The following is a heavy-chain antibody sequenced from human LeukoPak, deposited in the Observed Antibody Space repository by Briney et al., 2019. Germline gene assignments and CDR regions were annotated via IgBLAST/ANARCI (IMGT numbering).Heavy chain of an antibody. D-gene: IGHD3-9*01. CDR1: GFSFSIYE. CDR3: ARAVDILTGFSGSPSPTDYYYYMDV. CDR2: ISSSGSII. Sequence: PGGSLRLSCAASGFSFSIYEMNWVRQAPGKGLEWVSYISSSGSIILYADSVKGRFTISRDNAKNSLYLQMNSLRAEDTAVYYCARAVDILTGFSGSPSPTDYYYYMDVWGKGTTVTISS. J-gene: IGHJ6*03. V-gene: IGHV3-48*03.